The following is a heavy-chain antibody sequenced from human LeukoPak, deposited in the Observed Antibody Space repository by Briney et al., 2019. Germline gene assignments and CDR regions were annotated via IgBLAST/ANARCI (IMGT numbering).Heavy chain of an antibody. V-gene: IGHV3-30-3*01. J-gene: IGHJ4*02. D-gene: IGHD6-13*01. Sequence: GGSLRLSCAASGFTFSSYAMHWVRQAPGKGLEWVAVISYDGSNKYYADSVKGRFTISRDNSKNTLYLQLNSLRAEDTAVYYCATTGGSWYDGSLDYWGQGTLVTVSS. CDR2: ISYDGSNK. CDR3: ATTGGSWYDGSLDY. CDR1: GFTFSSYA.